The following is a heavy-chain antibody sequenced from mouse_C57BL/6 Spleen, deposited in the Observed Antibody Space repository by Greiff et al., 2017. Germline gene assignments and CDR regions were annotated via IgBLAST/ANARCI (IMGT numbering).Heavy chain of an antibody. V-gene: IGHV5-17*01. Sequence: EVQRVESGGGLVKPGGSLKLSCAASGFTFSDYGMHWVRQAPEKGLAWVAYISSGSSTIYYADTVKGRFTISRDNAKNTLFLQMTSLRSEDTAMYYCARGGRGFAYWGQGTLVTVSA. CDR3: ARGGRGFAY. CDR2: ISSGSSTI. J-gene: IGHJ3*01. CDR1: GFTFSDYG.